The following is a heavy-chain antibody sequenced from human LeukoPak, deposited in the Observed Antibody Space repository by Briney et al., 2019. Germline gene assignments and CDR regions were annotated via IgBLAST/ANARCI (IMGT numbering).Heavy chain of an antibody. J-gene: IGHJ1*01. CDR1: GFTFSSYA. CDR3: ARAVGSSGWYLRYFQH. CDR2: ISYDGGNK. V-gene: IGHV3-30-3*01. Sequence: GGSLRLSCAASGFTFSSYAMSWVRQAPGKGLEWVAAISYDGGNKHYADYVKGRFTISRDNSENMIYLQVDSPRAEDTVVYFCARAVGSSGWYLRYFQHWGQGTLVTVSS. D-gene: IGHD6-19*01.